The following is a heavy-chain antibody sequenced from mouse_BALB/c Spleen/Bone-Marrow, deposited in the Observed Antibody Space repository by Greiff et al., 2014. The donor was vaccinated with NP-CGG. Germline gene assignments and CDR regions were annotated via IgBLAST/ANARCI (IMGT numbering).Heavy chain of an antibody. V-gene: IGHV1S130*01. D-gene: IGHD1-1*01. CDR2: IHPNSGNT. CDR1: GYTFTSSW. CDR3: ANYYGSSSY. Sequence: QVQLKESGSVLVRPGASVKLSCKASGYTFTSSWMHWAKQRPGHGLEWIGEIHPNSGNTNYNEKFKGKATLTVDTSSSTAYVDLSSLTSEDSAVYYCANYYGSSSYWGQGTTLTVSS. J-gene: IGHJ2*01.